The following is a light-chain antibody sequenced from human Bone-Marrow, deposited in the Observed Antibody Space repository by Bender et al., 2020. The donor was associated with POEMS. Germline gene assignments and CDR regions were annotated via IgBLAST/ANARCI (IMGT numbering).Light chain of an antibody. Sequence: QSVLTQPPSASGTPGQRVTISCSGSSSNIGTNPVNWYQQLPGTAPKLLIYKNNKRPSGVPARFSASKSGTSASLAISGLRSEDEADYYCAAWEDSLNGWVFGGGTKLTVL. J-gene: IGLJ3*02. CDR1: SSNIGTNP. CDR3: AAWEDSLNGWV. CDR2: KNN. V-gene: IGLV1-44*01.